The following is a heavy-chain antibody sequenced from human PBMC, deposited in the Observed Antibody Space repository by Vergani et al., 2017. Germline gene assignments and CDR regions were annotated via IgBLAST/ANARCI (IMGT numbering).Heavy chain of an antibody. Sequence: QVQLVQSGAEVKKPGSSVKVSCKASGGTFSSYTISWVRQAPGQGLEWMGGIIPIMGTAKYAQKFQGRVTISADESTSTAYMELNILRSEDTAVYYCARLRPADYWCQGALVTVSS. CDR2: IIPIMGTA. D-gene: IGHD2-2*01. CDR3: ARLRPADY. V-gene: IGHV1-69*01. CDR1: GGTFSSYT. J-gene: IGHJ4*02.